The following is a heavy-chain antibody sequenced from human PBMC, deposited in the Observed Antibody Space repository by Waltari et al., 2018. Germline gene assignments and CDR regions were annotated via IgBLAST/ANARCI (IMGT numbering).Heavy chain of an antibody. Sequence: QVQLVQSGAEVNKPGASVKVPCKASGYTFTGYYLHRVRQAPGQGLEWMGRINPNSGGTNYAQKFQGRVTMTRDTSISTAYMELSRLRSDDTAVYYCARQLVDNWFDPWGQGTLVTVSS. CDR1: GYTFTGYY. CDR3: ARQLVDNWFDP. CDR2: INPNSGGT. J-gene: IGHJ5*02. D-gene: IGHD6-6*01. V-gene: IGHV1-2*06.